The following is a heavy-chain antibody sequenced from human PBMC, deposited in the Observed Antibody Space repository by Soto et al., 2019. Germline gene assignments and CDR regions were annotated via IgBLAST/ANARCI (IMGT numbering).Heavy chain of an antibody. J-gene: IGHJ4*02. Sequence: VQLQASGPGLVKPSQTPSLPCTVSGGSISRGDYYWSWIRQPPGKGMEWIGYIYYSGRTYYNPSLKGRVTISVDTSNHQCSLKLSSVTSVDTAVYYGARAEGGSYPAYRGQGTLVTVSS. D-gene: IGHD1-26*01. CDR2: IYYSGRT. V-gene: IGHV4-30-4*01. CDR3: ARAEGGSYPAY. CDR1: GGSISRGDYY.